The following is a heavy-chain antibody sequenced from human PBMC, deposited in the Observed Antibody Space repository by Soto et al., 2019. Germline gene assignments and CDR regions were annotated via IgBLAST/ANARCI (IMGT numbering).Heavy chain of an antibody. Sequence: SETLPLTCTVSCGSISSCNYYWSWIRQPPGKGLEWIGFISYSGTTHYSASLRSRVSISVDTSKNQFSLDLSSVTAADTAVYYCATMGTPVTGLYYFDYWGQGTLVTVS. V-gene: IGHV4-30-4*01. CDR1: CGSISSCNYY. J-gene: IGHJ4*02. CDR3: ATMGTPVTGLYYFDY. CDR2: ISYSGTT. D-gene: IGHD4-17*01.